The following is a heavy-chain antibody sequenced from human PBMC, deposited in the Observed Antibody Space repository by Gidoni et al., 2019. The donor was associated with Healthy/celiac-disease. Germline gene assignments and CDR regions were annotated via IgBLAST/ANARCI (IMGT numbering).Heavy chain of an antibody. CDR1: GFTFSSYS. Sequence: EVQLVESGGGLVQPGGSLRLSCAASGFTFSSYSMNWVRQAPGKGLEWVSYISSSSSTIYYAASVKGRFTISRDNAKNSLYLQMNSLRAEDTAVYYCARANERVVVAATPKMADYWGQGTLVTVSS. V-gene: IGHV3-48*01. J-gene: IGHJ4*02. D-gene: IGHD2-15*01. CDR2: ISSSSSTI. CDR3: ARANERVVVAATPKMADY.